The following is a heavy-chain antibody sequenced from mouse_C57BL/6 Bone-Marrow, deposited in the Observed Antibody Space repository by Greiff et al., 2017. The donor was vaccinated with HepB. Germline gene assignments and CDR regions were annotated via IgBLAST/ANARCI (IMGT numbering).Heavy chain of an antibody. Sequence: VKLQESGAELVRPGASVKLSCKASGYTFTDYYINWVKQRPGQGLEWIARIYPGSGNTYYNEKFKGKATLTAEKSSSTAYMQLSSLTSEDSAVYFCARGGYYDYDWFAYWGQGTLVTVSA. D-gene: IGHD2-4*01. J-gene: IGHJ3*01. CDR1: GYTFTDYY. CDR2: IYPGSGNT. V-gene: IGHV1-76*01. CDR3: ARGGYYDYDWFAY.